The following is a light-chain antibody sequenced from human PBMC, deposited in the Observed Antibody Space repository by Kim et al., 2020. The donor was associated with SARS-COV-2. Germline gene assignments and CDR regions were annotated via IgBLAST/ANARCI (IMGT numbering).Light chain of an antibody. CDR3: QQRSNWPRT. CDR1: QSVSSN. V-gene: IGKV3D-15*01. J-gene: IGKJ4*01. Sequence: EIVMTQSPATLSVSPGERATLSCRASQSVSSNLAWYQQKPGQAPRLLIYGASNRATGIPARFSGSGSGTEFTLTISSLQPEDFAVYYCQQRSNWPRTFGGGTKVEIK. CDR2: GAS.